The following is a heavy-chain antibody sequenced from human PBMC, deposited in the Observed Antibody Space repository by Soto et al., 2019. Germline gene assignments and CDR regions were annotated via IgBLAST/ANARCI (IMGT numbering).Heavy chain of an antibody. CDR2: TSGSGGST. V-gene: IGHV3-23*01. J-gene: IGHJ3*02. CDR1: GFTFSSHA. Sequence: GGSLRLSCAASGFTFSSHAMSWVRQAPGKGLEWVSATSGSGGSTYYADSVKGRFTIYRDNSKNTLYLQMNSLRAEDTAVYYCAKDLKYYYDSSGYGGAFDIWGQGTMVTVSS. CDR3: AKDLKYYYDSSGYGGAFDI. D-gene: IGHD3-22*01.